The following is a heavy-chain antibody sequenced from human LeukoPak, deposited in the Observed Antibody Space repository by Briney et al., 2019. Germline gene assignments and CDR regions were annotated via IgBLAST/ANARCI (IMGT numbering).Heavy chain of an antibody. CDR3: ARARYCSSTSCYAFDY. D-gene: IGHD2-2*01. J-gene: IGHJ4*02. CDR2: IYYSGST. Sequence: SETLSLTCTVSGGSISSYYWSWIRQPPGKGLEWIGYIYYSGSTNYNPSLKSRVTISVDTSKNQFSLKMSYVTAADTAVYYCARARYCSSTSCYAFDYWGQGTLVTVSS. CDR1: GGSISSYY. V-gene: IGHV4-59*01.